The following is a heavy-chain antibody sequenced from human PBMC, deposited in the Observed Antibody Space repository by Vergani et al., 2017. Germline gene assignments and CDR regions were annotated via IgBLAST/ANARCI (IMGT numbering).Heavy chain of an antibody. CDR1: GFTFSSYS. J-gene: IGHJ2*01. V-gene: IGHV3-21*01. CDR2: ISSSSSYI. Sequence: EVQLVESGGGLVKSGGSLRLSCAASGFTFSSYSMNWVRQAPGKGLEWVSSISSSSSYIYYADSVKGRFTISRDNAKNSLYLQMNSLRAEDTAVYYCARRKYSSGWPYWYFDLWGRGTLVTVSS. D-gene: IGHD6-19*01. CDR3: ARRKYSSGWPYWYFDL.